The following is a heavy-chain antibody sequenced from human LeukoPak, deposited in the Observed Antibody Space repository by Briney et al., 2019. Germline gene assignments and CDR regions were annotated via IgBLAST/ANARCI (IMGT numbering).Heavy chain of an antibody. CDR3: AKDGHYVDYGIGWYFDR. D-gene: IGHD4-17*01. J-gene: IGHJ2*01. CDR2: LSYDGSHK. CDR1: GFTFRSYG. V-gene: IGHV3-30*18. Sequence: GGSLRLSCAASGFTFRSYGMHWVRQAPGKGPEWVAVLSYDGSHKYYEDSVKGRFTISRDNSKNTLYLQMNSLRPEDTALYYCAKDGHYVDYGIGWYFDRWGRGTLVTVSS.